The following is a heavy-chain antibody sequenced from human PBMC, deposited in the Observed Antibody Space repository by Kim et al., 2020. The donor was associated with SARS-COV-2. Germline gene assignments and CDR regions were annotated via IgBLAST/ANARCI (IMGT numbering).Heavy chain of an antibody. D-gene: IGHD5-18*01. V-gene: IGHV4-59*01. CDR2: IYYSGST. J-gene: IGHJ4*02. Sequence: SETLSLTCTVSGGSISSYHWSWIRQPPGKGLEWIGYIYYSGSTNYNPSLKSRVTISVDTSKNQFSLKLSSVTAADTAVYYCARSGGLRLWFDYWGQGTLVTVSS. CDR3: ARSGGLRLWFDY. CDR1: GGSISSYH.